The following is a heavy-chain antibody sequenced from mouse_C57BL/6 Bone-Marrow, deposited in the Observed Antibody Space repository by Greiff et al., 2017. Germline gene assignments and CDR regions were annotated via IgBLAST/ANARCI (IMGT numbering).Heavy chain of an antibody. D-gene: IGHD1-1*01. V-gene: IGHV1-55*01. CDR1: GYTFTSYW. Sequence: QVQLQQPGAELVKPGASVKMSCKASGYTFTSYWITWVKQRPGQGLEWIGDIYPGSGSTNYNEKFKSKATLTVDTSSSTAYMQLSRLTSEDSAVYYCARTSSGLYYAMDYWGQGTSVTVS. J-gene: IGHJ4*01. CDR2: IYPGSGST. CDR3: ARTSSGLYYAMDY.